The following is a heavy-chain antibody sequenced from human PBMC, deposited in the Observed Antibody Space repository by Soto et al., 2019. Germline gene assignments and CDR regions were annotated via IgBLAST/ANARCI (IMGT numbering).Heavy chain of an antibody. D-gene: IGHD3-10*01. CDR2: INPNSGGT. V-gene: IGHV1-2*04. J-gene: IGHJ3*02. CDR1: GYTFTGYY. Sequence: GASVKVSCKASGYTFTGYYMHWVRQAPGQGLEWMGWINPNSGGTNYAQKFQGWVTMTRDTSISTAYMELSRLRSDDTAVYYCARGSMVRGVIKLAFDIWGQGTMVT. CDR3: ARGSMVRGVIKLAFDI.